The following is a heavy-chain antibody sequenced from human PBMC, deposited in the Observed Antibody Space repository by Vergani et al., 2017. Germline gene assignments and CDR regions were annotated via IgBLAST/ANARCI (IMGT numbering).Heavy chain of an antibody. V-gene: IGHV3-23*01. D-gene: IGHD5-12*01. CDR2: ISGSGDST. J-gene: IGHJ6*03. Sequence: EVQLLESGGGFVQPGGSLRLSCAASGFTFSSYAMSWVRQAPGKGLEWVSAISGSGDSTYYADSVKGRFTISRETSKNTLYLKMNSPRAEDTAVYYCAKDSGLRGYDLREVSYMDVWGKGTTVTVSS. CDR1: GFTFSSYA. CDR3: AKDSGLRGYDLREVSYMDV.